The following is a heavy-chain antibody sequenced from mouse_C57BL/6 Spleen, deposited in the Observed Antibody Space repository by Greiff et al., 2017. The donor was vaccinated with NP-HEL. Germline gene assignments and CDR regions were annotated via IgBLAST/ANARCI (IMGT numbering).Heavy chain of an antibody. D-gene: IGHD1-1*01. Sequence: VQLQQSGAELARPGASVKLSCKASGYTFTSYGISWVKQRTGQGLEWIGEIYPRSGNTYYNEKFKGKATLTADKSSSTACMELRSLASEDSAVYFCARYGPITTVVATGGYFAVWGTGTTVTVSA. CDR2: IYPRSGNT. CDR1: GYTFTSYG. J-gene: IGHJ1*03. V-gene: IGHV1-81*01. CDR3: ARYGPITTVVATGGYFAV.